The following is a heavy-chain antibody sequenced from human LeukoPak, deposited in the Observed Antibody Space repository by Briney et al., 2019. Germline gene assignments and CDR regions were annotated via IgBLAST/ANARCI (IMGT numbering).Heavy chain of an antibody. D-gene: IGHD6-19*01. V-gene: IGHV3-21*01. J-gene: IGHJ4*02. Sequence: GGSLRLSCAASGFTFSSYSMNWVRQAPGKGLEWVSSISSSSRYIYYADSVKGRFTISRDNAKNSLYLQMNSLRAEDTAVYYCARAPYSSGWYGGYWGQGTLVTVSS. CDR1: GFTFSSYS. CDR3: ARAPYSSGWYGGY. CDR2: ISSSSRYI.